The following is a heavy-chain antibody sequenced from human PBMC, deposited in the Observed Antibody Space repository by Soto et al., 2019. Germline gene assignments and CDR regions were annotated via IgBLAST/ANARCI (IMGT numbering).Heavy chain of an antibody. D-gene: IGHD6-13*01. CDR2: IYYSGST. V-gene: IGHV4-39*01. Sequence: PSETLSLTCTVSGGSISSSSYYWGWIRQPPGKGLEWIGSIYYSGSTYYNPSLKSRVTISVDTSKNQFSLKLSSVTAADTAVYYCARGAGAAADFGRNWFDPWGQGTLVTAPQ. CDR3: ARGAGAAADFGRNWFDP. J-gene: IGHJ5*02. CDR1: GGSISSSSYY.